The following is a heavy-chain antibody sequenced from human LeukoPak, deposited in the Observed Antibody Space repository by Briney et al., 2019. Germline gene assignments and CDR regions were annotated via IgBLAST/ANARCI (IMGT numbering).Heavy chain of an antibody. CDR1: GFTVSSNY. V-gene: IGHV3-66*04. Sequence: PGGSLRLSCAASGFTVSSNYMSWVRQAPGKGLEWVSIIYTSGRTYYADSVKGRFTISRDNSKNTLYLQMNSLRAEDTAVYYCAKPPMVRGGYSYYYYYGMDVWGQGTTVTVSS. D-gene: IGHD3-10*01. CDR2: IYTSGRT. J-gene: IGHJ6*02. CDR3: AKPPMVRGGYSYYYYYGMDV.